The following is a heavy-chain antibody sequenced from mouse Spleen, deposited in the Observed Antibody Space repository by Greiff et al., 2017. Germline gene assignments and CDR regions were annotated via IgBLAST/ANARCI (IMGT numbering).Heavy chain of an antibody. Sequence: EVKLVESGGGLVKPGGSLKLSCAASGFTFSSYGMSWVRQTPEKRLEWVATISGGGSYTYYPDSVKGRFTISRDNAKNNLYLQMSSLRSEDTALYYCARQYHYYGYWYFDVWGAGTTVTVSS. V-gene: IGHV5-9-2*01. CDR1: GFTFSSYG. CDR3: ARQYHYYGYWYFDV. J-gene: IGHJ1*01. D-gene: IGHD1-2*01. CDR2: ISGGGSYT.